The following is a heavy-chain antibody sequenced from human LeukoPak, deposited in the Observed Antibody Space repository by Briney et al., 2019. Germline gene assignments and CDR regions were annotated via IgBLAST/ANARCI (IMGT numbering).Heavy chain of an antibody. CDR1: GFTFSTFL. J-gene: IGHJ6*03. CDR2: ISHDGRDT. Sequence: HAGGSLRLACEASGFTFSTFLMHWVRQTPDKRLEWVAVISHDGRDTYYADSVKGRFTISRDNSKNTLYLQMNSLSPEDTAVVYCARVGRVSIYPSYMDVWGKGTTVIVSS. D-gene: IGHD6-6*01. V-gene: IGHV3-30*03. CDR3: ARVGRVSIYPSYMDV.